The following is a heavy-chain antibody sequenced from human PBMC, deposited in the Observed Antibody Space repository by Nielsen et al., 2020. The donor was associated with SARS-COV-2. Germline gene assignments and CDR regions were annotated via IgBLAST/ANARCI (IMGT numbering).Heavy chain of an antibody. Sequence: ASVKVSCKASGYTFTSYGISWVRQAPGQGLEWMGWISAYNGNTNYAQKLQGRVTMTTDTSTSTAYMELRSLRSDDTAVYYCARDGDRGLPSIAAHPGYGMDVWGQGTTVTVSS. CDR1: GYTFTSYG. CDR2: ISAYNGNT. D-gene: IGHD6-6*01. J-gene: IGHJ6*02. CDR3: ARDGDRGLPSIAAHPGYGMDV. V-gene: IGHV1-18*04.